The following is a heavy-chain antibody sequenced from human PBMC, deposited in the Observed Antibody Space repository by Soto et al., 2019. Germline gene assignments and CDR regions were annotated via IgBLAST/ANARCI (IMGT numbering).Heavy chain of an antibody. D-gene: IGHD3-3*01. CDR3: AKDRLRYYDFWSGYYCYFDY. Sequence: EVQLLESGGGLVQPGGSLRLSCAASGFTFSSYAMSWVRQAPGKGLEWVSAISGSGGSTYYADSVKGRFTISRDNSKKTLYLQMNSLRAEDTAVYYCAKDRLRYYDFWSGYYCYFDYWGQGTLVTVSS. CDR2: ISGSGGST. J-gene: IGHJ4*02. V-gene: IGHV3-23*01. CDR1: GFTFSSYA.